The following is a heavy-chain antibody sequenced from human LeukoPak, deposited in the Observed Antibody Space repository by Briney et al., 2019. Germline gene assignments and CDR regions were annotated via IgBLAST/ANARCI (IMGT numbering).Heavy chain of an antibody. CDR1: GFTFSGYA. D-gene: IGHD6-6*01. J-gene: IGHJ4*02. CDR2: ISGSGVST. CDR3: AREGGRGSSSSDYFDS. V-gene: IGHV3-23*01. Sequence: PGGSLRLSCAASGFTFSGYAMSWVRQAPGKGLEWVSGISGSGVSTYYVDSVKGRFTVSRDNSKNMLHLRMNSLRAEDTAVYYCAREGGRGSSSSDYFDSWGQGTLVTVSS.